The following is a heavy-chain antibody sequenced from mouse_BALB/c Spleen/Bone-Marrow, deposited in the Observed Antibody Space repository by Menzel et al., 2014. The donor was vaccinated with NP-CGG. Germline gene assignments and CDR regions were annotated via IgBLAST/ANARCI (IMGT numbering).Heavy chain of an antibody. CDR3: ARYRLGTYFDY. D-gene: IGHD2-14*01. J-gene: IGHJ2*01. CDR1: GFNIKDTY. CDR2: VDPANGNT. Sequence: VQLKQSGAELAKPGASVKLSCTASGFNIKDTYMHWAKQRPEQGLEWIGRVDPANGNTKYDPKFQGKATITADTSSNTAYLQLSSLTSEDTAVYYCARYRLGTYFDYWGQGTTLTVSS. V-gene: IGHV14-3*02.